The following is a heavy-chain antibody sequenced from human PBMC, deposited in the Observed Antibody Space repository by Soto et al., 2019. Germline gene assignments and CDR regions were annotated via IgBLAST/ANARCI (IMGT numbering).Heavy chain of an antibody. D-gene: IGHD4-17*01. CDR1: GYTFTSYY. V-gene: IGHV1-46*01. CDR2: INPSGGST. Sequence: ASVKVSCKASGYTFTSYYMHWVRQAPGQGFEWMGIINPSGGSTSYAQKFQGRVTMTRDTSTSTVYMELSSLRSEDTAVYYCARDLNGDYSLDYYGMDVWGQGTTVTVSS. J-gene: IGHJ6*02. CDR3: ARDLNGDYSLDYYGMDV.